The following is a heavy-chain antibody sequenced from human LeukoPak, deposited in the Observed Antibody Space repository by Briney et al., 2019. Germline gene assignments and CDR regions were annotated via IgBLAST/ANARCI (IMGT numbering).Heavy chain of an antibody. CDR1: GGSFSGYY. J-gene: IGHJ4*02. CDR2: INHSGST. V-gene: IGHV4-34*01. D-gene: IGHD6-19*01. CDR3: ARDSVAGAIFDY. Sequence: SETLSLTCAVYGGSFSGYYWSWIRQPPGKGLEWIGEINHSGSTNYNPSLKSRVTISVDTSKNQFSLKLSSVTAANTAVYYCARDSVAGAIFDYWGQGALVTVSS.